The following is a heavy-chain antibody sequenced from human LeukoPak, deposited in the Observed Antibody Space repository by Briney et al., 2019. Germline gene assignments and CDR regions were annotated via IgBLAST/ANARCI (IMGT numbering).Heavy chain of an antibody. CDR3: ARGGYCSGGSCYPLYYFDY. CDR2: IYHSGST. CDR1: GGSISSGDYY. V-gene: IGHV4-30-4*01. D-gene: IGHD2-15*01. J-gene: IGHJ4*02. Sequence: SQTLSLTCTVSGGSISSGDYYWSWIRQPPGKGLEWIGNIYHSGSTYYNPSLKSRVTISLDTSKNQFSLKLSSVTAADTAVYYCARGGYCSGGSCYPLYYFDYWGQGTLVTVSS.